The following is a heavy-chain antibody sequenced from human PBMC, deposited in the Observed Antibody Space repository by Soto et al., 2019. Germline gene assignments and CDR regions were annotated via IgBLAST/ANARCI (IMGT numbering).Heavy chain of an antibody. D-gene: IGHD3-22*01. CDR2: IYDRETT. CDR3: ARLVYDSRLNYLYFDH. Sequence: PSETLSLTCIVSGGSVSSGSLSWSWIRQPPGKALEWIGHIYDRETTNYHPSLESRATISVDRSKNQFSLRLSSVTAADTGKYYCARLVYDSRLNYLYFDHWGQGTLVTVSS. J-gene: IGHJ4*02. V-gene: IGHV4-61*01. CDR1: GGSVSSGSLS.